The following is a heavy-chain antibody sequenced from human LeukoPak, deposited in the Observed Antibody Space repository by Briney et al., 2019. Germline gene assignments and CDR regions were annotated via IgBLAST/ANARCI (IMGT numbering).Heavy chain of an antibody. CDR2: VNPNNGGT. V-gene: IGHV1-2*02. D-gene: IGHD2-15*01. J-gene: IGHJ5*02. CDR1: GYTFTGFY. Sequence: ASVKVSCKASGYTFTGFYLHWLRQAPGQGLEWMGWVNPNNGGTNYAQKFQGRVTMTRDTSISTAYMELSRLRSDDTAVYYCASRRFYCSGGSCYGVLSSWGQGTLVTVSS. CDR3: ASRRFYCSGGSCYGVLSS.